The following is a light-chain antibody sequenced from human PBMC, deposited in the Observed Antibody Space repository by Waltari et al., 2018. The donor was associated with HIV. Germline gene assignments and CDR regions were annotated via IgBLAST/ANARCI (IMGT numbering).Light chain of an antibody. Sequence: DIQMTQSPSSLSASVGDRATITCRASQGIRNYLGWYQQKSGKVPELLIYRASTLQPVVPHRFSGSGSGTEITLTITTLQPEDVSTYYCQNYNSAPPFTFGPGTKWDIK. CDR1: QGIRNY. CDR3: QNYNSAPPFT. CDR2: RAS. J-gene: IGKJ3*01. V-gene: IGKV1-27*01.